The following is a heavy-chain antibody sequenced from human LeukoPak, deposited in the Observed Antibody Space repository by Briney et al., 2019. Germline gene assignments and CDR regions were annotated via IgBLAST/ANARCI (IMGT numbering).Heavy chain of an antibody. Sequence: GESLKISCEGSGYTYTAYWIGWVRQMPGKGLEWMGVISPHDSDTRYSPAFQGQVTMSVDKSISAAYLQWSSLKASDTAMYFCFRTSAQIWDPFDIWGQGTMVTVS. V-gene: IGHV5-51*01. J-gene: IGHJ3*02. CDR1: GYTYTAYW. CDR3: FRTSAQIWDPFDI. CDR2: ISPHDSDT. D-gene: IGHD5-18*01.